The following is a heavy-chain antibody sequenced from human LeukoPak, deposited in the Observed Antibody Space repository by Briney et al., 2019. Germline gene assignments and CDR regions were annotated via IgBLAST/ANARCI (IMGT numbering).Heavy chain of an antibody. CDR2: IKRDGSES. D-gene: IGHD1-1*01. V-gene: IGHV3-7*01. CDR3: ARERETYNDY. CDR1: GFTSSSYW. Sequence: PGGSLRLSCAVSGFTSSSYWMTWVRQAPGKGLEWVANIKRDGSESYYADSVRGRFTISRDNAKNSLFLQMNSLRAEDTAVYFCARERETYNDYWGQGILVTVSS. J-gene: IGHJ4*02.